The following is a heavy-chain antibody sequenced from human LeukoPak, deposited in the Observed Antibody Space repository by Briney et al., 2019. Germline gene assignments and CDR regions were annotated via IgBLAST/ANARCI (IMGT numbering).Heavy chain of an antibody. CDR2: FDPEDGET. D-gene: IGHD6-13*01. V-gene: IGHV1-24*01. J-gene: IGHJ5*02. CDR3: ARDIDRVFNWSDP. Sequence: ASVKVSCKTSGYTFTHYYMHWVRQAPGQGLEWMGGFDPEDGETIYAQKFQGRVTMTEDTSTDTAYMELSSLRSEDTAVYYCARDIDRVFNWSDPWGQGTLVTVSS. CDR1: GYTFTHYY.